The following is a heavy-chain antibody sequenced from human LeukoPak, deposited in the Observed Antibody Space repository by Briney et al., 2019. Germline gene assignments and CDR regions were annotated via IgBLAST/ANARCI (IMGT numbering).Heavy chain of an antibody. CDR1: GGSISSDY. CDR3: ARDLGGANWFDP. CDR2: IYYSGST. D-gene: IGHD1-26*01. J-gene: IGHJ5*02. V-gene: IGHV4-59*01. Sequence: SETLSLTCTVSGGSISSDYWSWVRQPPGKGLEWLGYIYYSGSTNYNPSLKSRVTISVDTSKNQFSLKLSSLTAADTAVYYCARDLGGANWFDPWGQGTLVTVSS.